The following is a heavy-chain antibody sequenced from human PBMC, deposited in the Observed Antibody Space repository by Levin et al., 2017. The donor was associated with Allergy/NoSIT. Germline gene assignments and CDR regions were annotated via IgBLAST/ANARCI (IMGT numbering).Heavy chain of an antibody. CDR2: ISAYNGNT. CDR3: ARSGDCSSTSCYQGDAFDS. Sequence: ASVKVSCKASGYTFTSYGISWVRQAPGQGLEWMGWISAYNGNTNYAQKLQGRVTMTTDTSTSTAYMELRSLRSDDTAVYYCARSGDCSSTSCYQGDAFDSWGQGTMVTVSS. CDR1: GYTFTSYG. V-gene: IGHV1-18*01. D-gene: IGHD2-2*01. J-gene: IGHJ3*02.